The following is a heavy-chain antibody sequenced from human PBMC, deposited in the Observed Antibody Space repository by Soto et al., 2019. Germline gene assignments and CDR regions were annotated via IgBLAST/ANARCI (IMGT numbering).Heavy chain of an antibody. J-gene: IGHJ4*02. CDR3: ARDLSPRQEMLYALLGY. CDR2: ISGSSSMI. CDR1: GFTFSSYS. Sequence: PGGSLRLSCAASGFTFSSYSMNWVRQAPGKGLEWVSYISGSSSMIYYADSVKGRFTISRDNAKNSLYLQMNSLRAEDTAVYYCARDLSPRQEMLYALLGYWGQGTLVTVS. V-gene: IGHV3-48*01. D-gene: IGHD2-8*01.